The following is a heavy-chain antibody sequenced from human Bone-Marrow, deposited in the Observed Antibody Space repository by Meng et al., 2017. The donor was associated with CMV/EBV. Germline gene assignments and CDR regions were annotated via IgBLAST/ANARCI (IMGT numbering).Heavy chain of an antibody. CDR1: GFTVSSNY. CDR2: IYSGGST. J-gene: IGHJ6*02. D-gene: IGHD2/OR15-2a*01. V-gene: IGHV3-53*01. Sequence: GESLKISCAASGFTVSSNYMSWVRQAPGKGLEWVSVIYSGGSTYYADSVKGRFTISRDNSKNTLHLQMNILRAEDTAVYYCARIYGHSAGYFYNAMDVWGQGTTVTVSS. CDR3: ARIYGHSAGYFYNAMDV.